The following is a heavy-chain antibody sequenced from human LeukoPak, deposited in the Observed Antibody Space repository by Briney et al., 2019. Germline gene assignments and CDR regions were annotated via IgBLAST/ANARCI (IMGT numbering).Heavy chain of an antibody. D-gene: IGHD2-2*01. CDR2: IYHSGST. J-gene: IGHJ5*02. Sequence: SETLSLTCAVSGYSISSGYYWGWIRQPPGKGLEWIGSIYHSGSTYYNPSLKSRVTISVDTSKNQFSLKLSSVTAADTAVYYCARLGIYCSSTSCLNWFDPWGQGTLVTVSS. V-gene: IGHV4-38-2*01. CDR3: ARLGIYCSSTSCLNWFDP. CDR1: GYSISSGYY.